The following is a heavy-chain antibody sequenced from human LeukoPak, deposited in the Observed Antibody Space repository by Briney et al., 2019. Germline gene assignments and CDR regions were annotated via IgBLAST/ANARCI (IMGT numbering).Heavy chain of an antibody. J-gene: IGHJ4*02. Sequence: GESLQISCKGSGYSFTTYWIAWVRQMPRKGLEWMGIIYPGDSDTRYSPSFQGQVSISADKSISTAYLQWRSLKASDTAMYYCARDSSGYSLFDYWGQGTQVTVSS. CDR3: ARDSSGYSLFDY. V-gene: IGHV5-51*01. D-gene: IGHD3-22*01. CDR2: IYPGDSDT. CDR1: GYSFTTYW.